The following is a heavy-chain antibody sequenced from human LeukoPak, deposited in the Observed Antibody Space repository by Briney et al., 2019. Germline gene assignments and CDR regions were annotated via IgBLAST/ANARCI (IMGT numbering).Heavy chain of an antibody. V-gene: IGHV3-30*02. J-gene: IGHJ6*03. D-gene: IGHD3-22*01. CDR3: AKDGGHDSSGYYPGYYYYYMDV. Sequence: PGGSLRLSCAASGFTFSSYGMHWVRQAPGKGLEWVAFIRYDGSNKYYADSVKGRFTISRDNSKNTLYLQMNSLRAEDTAVYYCAKDGGHDSSGYYPGYYYYYMDVWGKGTTVTIFS. CDR2: IRYDGSNK. CDR1: GFTFSSYG.